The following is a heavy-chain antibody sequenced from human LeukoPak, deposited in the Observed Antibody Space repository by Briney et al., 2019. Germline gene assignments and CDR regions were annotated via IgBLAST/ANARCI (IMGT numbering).Heavy chain of an antibody. J-gene: IGHJ6*02. V-gene: IGHV4-34*01. CDR1: GGSFSGYY. CDR2: INHSGST. D-gene: IGHD3-10*01. Sequence: SETLSLTCAVYGGSFSGYYWSWIRQSPGNGLEWIGEINHSGSTNYNPSLKSRVTISVDTSKNQFSLKLSSVTAADTAVYYCARAPYYYGSGSYLPYYYYGMDGWGQGTTVTVSS. CDR3: ARAPYYYGSGSYLPYYYYGMDG.